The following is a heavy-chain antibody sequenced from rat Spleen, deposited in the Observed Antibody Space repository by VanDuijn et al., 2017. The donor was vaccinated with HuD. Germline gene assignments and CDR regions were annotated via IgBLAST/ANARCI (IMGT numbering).Heavy chain of an antibody. D-gene: IGHD1-3*01. Sequence: EVQLVESGGGLVQPGRSLKLSCAASGFTFSNYDMAWVRQAPTKGLEWVASISPSGGSTYYRDSVKGRFTISRDNAKSTLYLQMNSLRSEDTATYYCARHHYGPYDYWGQGVMVTVSS. CDR3: ARHHYGPYDY. J-gene: IGHJ2*01. V-gene: IGHV5-25*01. CDR2: ISPSGGST. CDR1: GFTFSNYD.